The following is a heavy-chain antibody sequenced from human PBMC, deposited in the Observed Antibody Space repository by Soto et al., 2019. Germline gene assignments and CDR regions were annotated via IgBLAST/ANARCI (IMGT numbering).Heavy chain of an antibody. D-gene: IGHD4-17*01. CDR3: ARDDDYDVNGVDS. CDR2: IVREGSEK. Sequence: QVQLVESGGGVVQPGRSLRLSCAASGFAFSSHGMHWVRQAPGKGLEWVAVIVREGSEKHYADSVKGRFTISIDNSKNTPYLEMNSLRAADPAVYYCARDDDYDVNGVDSWGQGTLVTVSS. CDR1: GFAFSSHG. V-gene: IGHV3-33*01. J-gene: IGHJ4*02.